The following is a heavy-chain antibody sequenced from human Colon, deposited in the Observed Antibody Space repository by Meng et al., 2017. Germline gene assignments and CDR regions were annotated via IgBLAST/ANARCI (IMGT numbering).Heavy chain of an antibody. CDR1: GYSFANYW. Sequence: NVSCKASGYSFANYWIGGVRQLRGKGLEGMGLISPGDSDTRNLPSFQDQVPISVDKYIYTTYLQWSSLKASDADTYFCVRHISAPTTFSSFYYRMDVWGQGTTVTVSS. CDR3: VRHISAPTTFSSFYYRMDV. V-gene: IGHV5-51*01. J-gene: IGHJ6*02. D-gene: IGHD2/OR15-2a*01. CDR2: ISPGDSDT.